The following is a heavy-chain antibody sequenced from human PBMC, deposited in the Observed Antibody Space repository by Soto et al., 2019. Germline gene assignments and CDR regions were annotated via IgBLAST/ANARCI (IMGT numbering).Heavy chain of an antibody. CDR3: TRDHSYGSGWFDP. D-gene: IGHD5-18*01. Sequence: GGSLRLSCAVSGFTFSSYWMSWVRQAPGRGLEWVATIAHDGSEKFYVDSVKGRFTISRDNSKNTLYLQMNSLRAEDTAVYYCTRDHSYGSGWFDPWGQGTLVTVSS. V-gene: IGHV3-7*01. J-gene: IGHJ5*02. CDR2: IAHDGSEK. CDR1: GFTFSSYW.